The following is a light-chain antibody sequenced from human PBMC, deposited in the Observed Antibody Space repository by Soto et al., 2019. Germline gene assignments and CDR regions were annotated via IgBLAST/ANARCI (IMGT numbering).Light chain of an antibody. CDR3: QQYYTHPWT. V-gene: IGKV4-1*01. CDR2: WAS. J-gene: IGKJ1*01. CDR1: QSVLYSSNNKNY. Sequence: DIVMTQSPDSLAVSLGERATINCKSSQSVLYSSNNKNYLAWYQQKPGQPPTVLIYWASTRESGVPDRFSGSGYGTDFTLSISSLQAEDVAVYYCQQYYTHPWTVGQGKKVKIK.